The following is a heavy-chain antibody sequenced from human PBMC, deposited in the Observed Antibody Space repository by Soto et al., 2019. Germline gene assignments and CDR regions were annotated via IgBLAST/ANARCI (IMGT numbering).Heavy chain of an antibody. Sequence: QVQLVQSGAEVKKPGASVKVSCKASGYTFTSYYMHWVRQAPGQGLEWMGIINPSGGSTSYAQKFQGRVTMTRDTSTSTVYMELSSLRSEDTAVYYCYRSGYSAGADYWGQGTLVTVSS. V-gene: IGHV1-46*01. CDR2: INPSGGST. CDR3: YRSGYSAGADY. J-gene: IGHJ4*02. D-gene: IGHD5-12*01. CDR1: GYTFTSYY.